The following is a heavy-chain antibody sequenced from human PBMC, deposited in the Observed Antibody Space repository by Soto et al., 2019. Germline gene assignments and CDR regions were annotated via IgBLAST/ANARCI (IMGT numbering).Heavy chain of an antibody. Sequence: ASVKVSCKASGYTFTSYGISWVRQAPGQGLEWMGWISAYNGNTNYAQKLQGRVTMTTDTSTSTAYMELRSLRSDDTAVYYCARCYYDSSGYYPYYFDYWGQGTLVTAPQ. J-gene: IGHJ4*02. CDR2: ISAYNGNT. CDR1: GYTFTSYG. CDR3: ARCYYDSSGYYPYYFDY. V-gene: IGHV1-18*01. D-gene: IGHD3-22*01.